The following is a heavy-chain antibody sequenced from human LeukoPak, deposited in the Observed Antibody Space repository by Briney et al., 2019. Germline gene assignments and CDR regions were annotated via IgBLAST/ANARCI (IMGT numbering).Heavy chain of an antibody. J-gene: IGHJ5*02. CDR3: ARESGRRSIFGVVINP. CDR1: GGSFSGYY. V-gene: IGHV4-34*01. CDR2: ITHSGST. D-gene: IGHD3-3*01. Sequence: SETLSLTCAVYGGSFSGYYWSWIRQPPGKGLEWIGEITHSGSTNYNPSLKSRVTISVDTSKNQFSLKLSSVTAADTAVYYCARESGRRSIFGVVINPWGQGTLVTVSS.